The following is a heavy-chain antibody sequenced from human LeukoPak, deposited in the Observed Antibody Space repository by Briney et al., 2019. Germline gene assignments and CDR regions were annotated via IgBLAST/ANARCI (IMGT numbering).Heavy chain of an antibody. CDR2: ISRAGSTI. J-gene: IGHJ4*02. CDR1: GFAFSTYS. V-gene: IGHV3-48*01. Sequence: GGSLRLSCAASGFAFSTYSMNWVRQASGQGLEWLSYISRAGSTIYYADSVKGRFTISRDDADNSLYLQMNRLRAEDTAVYYCARGYCTTSVCYNEVIGHWGQGTLVTVSS. CDR3: ARGYCTTSVCYNEVIGH. D-gene: IGHD2-8*01.